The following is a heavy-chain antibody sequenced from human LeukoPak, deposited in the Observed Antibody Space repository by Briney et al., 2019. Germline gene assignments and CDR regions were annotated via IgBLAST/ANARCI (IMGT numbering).Heavy chain of an antibody. CDR2: IRQDGSEK. Sequence: GGSLRLSCAASGSAFTFWMSWVRQAPGKVLEWVANIRQDGSEKYYVGSVKGRFTVSRDNARKSLYLQMNSLRAEDTAVYYCASGFLDDFWSGHFWGQGTPVTVSS. CDR3: ASGFLDDFWSGHF. D-gene: IGHD3-3*01. J-gene: IGHJ4*02. V-gene: IGHV3-7*01. CDR1: GSAFTFW.